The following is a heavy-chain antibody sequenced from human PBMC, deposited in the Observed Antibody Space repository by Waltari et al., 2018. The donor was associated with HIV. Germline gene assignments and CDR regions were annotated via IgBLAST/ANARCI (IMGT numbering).Heavy chain of an antibody. CDR1: GYTFIDHG. CDR2: ISPYNGNT. D-gene: IGHD4-17*01. CDR3: ARVAGGDYFDY. V-gene: IGHV1-18*01. Sequence: QVQLVQSGGVVQKPGASVKVSCKASGYTFIDHGITWVRQAPGQGLEWMAWISPYNGNTDYAQRFQGRVSVTTDTSTNTAYMELRSLRSDDTAVYFCARVAGGDYFDYWGQGTLVTVSS. J-gene: IGHJ4*02.